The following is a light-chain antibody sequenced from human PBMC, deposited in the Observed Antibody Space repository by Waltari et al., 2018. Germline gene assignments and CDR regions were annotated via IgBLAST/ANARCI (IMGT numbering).Light chain of an antibody. CDR1: SSDVGDYNY. CDR3: SSYTSSSTYVV. J-gene: IGLJ2*01. CDR2: DFR. Sequence: QSALTQPASVSGSPGQSLTISCTGTSSDVGDYNYVSCYQRHPGKAPNLIIFDFRNRPSGVSNRFSGSKSGDTASLTISGLQAEDEADYYCSSYTSSSTYVVFGGGTKLTVL. V-gene: IGLV2-14*03.